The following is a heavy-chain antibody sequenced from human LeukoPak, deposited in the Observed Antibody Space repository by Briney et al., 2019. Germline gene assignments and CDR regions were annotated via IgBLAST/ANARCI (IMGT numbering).Heavy chain of an antibody. CDR1: GFTFSSYG. CDR3: AREKLCSSTRCYAGAFDY. V-gene: IGHV3-33*01. Sequence: GGSLRLSCAASGFTFSSYGMHWVRQAPGKGLEWVAIIWFDGSNKFYADSVKGRFTISRDNSKNTLYLQTNSLRAEDTAVYYCAREKLCSSTRCYAGAFDYWGQGTLVTVSS. D-gene: IGHD2-2*01. CDR2: IWFDGSNK. J-gene: IGHJ4*02.